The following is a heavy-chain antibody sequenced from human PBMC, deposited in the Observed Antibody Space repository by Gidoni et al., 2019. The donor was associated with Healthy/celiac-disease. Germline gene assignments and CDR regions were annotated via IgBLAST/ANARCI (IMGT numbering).Heavy chain of an antibody. J-gene: IGHJ4*02. CDR1: GFTFSSYG. Sequence: QVQLVESGGGGVQPGRSLRLSCAASGFTFSSYGMHWVRHAPGKGLEWVAVISYDGSNKYYADSVKGRFTISRDNSKNTLYLQMNSLRAEDTAVYYCARDHDYWGQGTLVTVSS. CDR3: ARDHDY. V-gene: IGHV3-30*03. CDR2: ISYDGSNK.